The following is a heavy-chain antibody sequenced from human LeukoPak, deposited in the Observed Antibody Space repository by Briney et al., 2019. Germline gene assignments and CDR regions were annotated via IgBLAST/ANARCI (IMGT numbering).Heavy chain of an antibody. CDR2: ISYDGSNK. D-gene: IGHD6-19*01. CDR3: ARDDTSGGYYEFGY. V-gene: IGHV3-30*14. Sequence: QTGGSLRLSCAASGFTFSSYAMHWVRQAPGKGLEWVAVISYDGSNKYYADSVKGQFTISRDISKNMVYLQMNSLRADDTAVYYCARDDTSGGYYEFGYWGQGTLVTVSS. CDR1: GFTFSSYA. J-gene: IGHJ4*02.